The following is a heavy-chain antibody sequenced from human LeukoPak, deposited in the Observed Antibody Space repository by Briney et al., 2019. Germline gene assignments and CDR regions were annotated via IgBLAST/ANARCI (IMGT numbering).Heavy chain of an antibody. J-gene: IGHJ4*02. CDR1: GFTFSSYE. CDR3: AKVRFGESGDY. V-gene: IGHV3-48*03. Sequence: GGSLRLSCAAFGFTFSSYEVNWVRQAPGKGLEWVSYISRSGGPIYYADSVKGRFTISRDNSKNTLYLQMSSLRAEDTAVYYCAKVRFGESGDYWGQGTLVTVSS. CDR2: ISRSGGPI. D-gene: IGHD3-10*01.